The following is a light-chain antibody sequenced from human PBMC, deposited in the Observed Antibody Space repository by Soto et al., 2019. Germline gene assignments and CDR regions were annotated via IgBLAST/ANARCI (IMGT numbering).Light chain of an antibody. J-gene: IGKJ1*01. CDR2: GAY. CDR3: QHYNYWPPKT. Sequence: EIVMTQSPATLSVSPGQRASLSCRASQSVSTTVAWYQQKPGQAPRLLIYGAYTRATGIPARFSGSGSGTDFTLTISSLQSEDFAVYYCQHYNYWPPKTFGQGTKVDIK. CDR1: QSVSTT. V-gene: IGKV3-15*01.